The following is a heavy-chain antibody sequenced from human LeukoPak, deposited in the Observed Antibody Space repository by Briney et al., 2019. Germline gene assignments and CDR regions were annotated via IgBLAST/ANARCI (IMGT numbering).Heavy chain of an antibody. J-gene: IGHJ4*02. D-gene: IGHD3-10*01. CDR2: LSGSGGST. CDR3: AKEGGANYYGSGSYIPPWYFDY. Sequence: GGSLRLSCAASGFTFSSYAMSWVRQAPGKGLEWVSALSGSGGSTYYADSVKGRFTISRDNSKNTLYLQMNSLRAEDTAVYYCAKEGGANYYGSGSYIPPWYFDYWGQGTLVTVSS. V-gene: IGHV3-23*01. CDR1: GFTFSSYA.